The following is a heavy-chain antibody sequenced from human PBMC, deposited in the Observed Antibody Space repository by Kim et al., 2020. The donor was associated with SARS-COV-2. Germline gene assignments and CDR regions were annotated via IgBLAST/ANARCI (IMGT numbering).Heavy chain of an antibody. J-gene: IGHJ5*02. V-gene: IGHV3-23*01. D-gene: IGHD3-3*01. CDR3: AKDPRLRFLEWSQDNWFDP. Sequence: GRFTISRDNSKNTLNLQMNSLRAEDTAVYYCAKDPRLRFLEWSQDNWFDPWGQGTLVTVSS.